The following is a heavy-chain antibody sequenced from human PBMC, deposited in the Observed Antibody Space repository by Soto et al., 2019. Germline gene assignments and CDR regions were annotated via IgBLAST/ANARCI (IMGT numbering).Heavy chain of an antibody. CDR1: GFNFNYA. V-gene: IGHV3-23*01. D-gene: IGHD2-21*01. CDR3: ARDAVYNDGLWLASD. CDR2: ITGGGST. Sequence: DVQLLESGGGLVQPGGSLRLSCLFSGFNFNYAIIWVRQAPGKGQECVSGITGGGSTQYAASVKGRFTISRDNSKKTVALQMNSLRVEDTAMYYCARDAVYNDGLWLASDWGQGTQVTVS. J-gene: IGHJ4*02.